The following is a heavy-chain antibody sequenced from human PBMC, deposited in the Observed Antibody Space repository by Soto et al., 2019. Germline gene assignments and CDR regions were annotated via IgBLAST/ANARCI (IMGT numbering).Heavy chain of an antibody. CDR1: GGTHSSYA. CDR2: IIPIFGTR. Sequence: ASVKVSCKVTGGTHSSYAITWVLQAPGQGLEWMGGIIPIFGTRDYAQKFQGRVTITADPSTSTAYLELSGLTSDDTAVYYCARDGSDYSTSGHYDPWGQGTLVTVSS. D-gene: IGHD3-22*01. J-gene: IGHJ5*02. V-gene: IGHV1-69*13. CDR3: ARDGSDYSTSGHYDP.